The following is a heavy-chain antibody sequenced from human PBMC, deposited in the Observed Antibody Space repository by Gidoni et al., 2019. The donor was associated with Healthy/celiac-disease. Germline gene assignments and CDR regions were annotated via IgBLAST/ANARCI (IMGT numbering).Heavy chain of an antibody. Sequence: QLQLQEPGPGLVTPSEPLSLTCTVSGGSISSSSYYWGWIRQPPGTGLEWIGSIYYSGNTYYNPSLKSRVTISVDTSKNQFSLKLSSVTAADTAVYYCARLRDYYGMDVWGQGTTVTVSS. CDR2: IYYSGNT. CDR1: GGSISSSSYY. J-gene: IGHJ6*02. V-gene: IGHV4-39*01. CDR3: ARLRDYYGMDV.